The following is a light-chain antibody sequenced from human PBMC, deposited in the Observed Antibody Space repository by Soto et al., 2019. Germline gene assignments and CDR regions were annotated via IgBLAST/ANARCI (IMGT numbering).Light chain of an antibody. CDR1: QSVSSQ. CDR3: QQRSNWPEFT. CDR2: DAS. Sequence: EIVLTQSPATLSLSPGERATLSCRASQSVSSQLAWYQQKPGQAPRLLIYDASNRATGIPARFSGSGSGTDFTLTISSLEHEDFAVYYCQQRSNWPEFTFGPGTKVDSK. J-gene: IGKJ3*01. V-gene: IGKV3-11*01.